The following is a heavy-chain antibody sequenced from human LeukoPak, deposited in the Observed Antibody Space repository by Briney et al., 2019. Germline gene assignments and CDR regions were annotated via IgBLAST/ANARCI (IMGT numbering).Heavy chain of an antibody. V-gene: IGHV1-69*13. CDR2: IIPIFGTA. CDR3: ARDRLGSYYNAFDY. Sequence: ASVKVSCKASGGTFSSHAISWVRQAPGQGLEWMGGIIPIFGTANYAQKFQGRVTITADESTSTAYMELSSLGSEDTAVYYCARDRLGSYYNAFDYWGQGTLVTVSS. J-gene: IGHJ4*02. CDR1: GGTFSSHA. D-gene: IGHD3-10*01.